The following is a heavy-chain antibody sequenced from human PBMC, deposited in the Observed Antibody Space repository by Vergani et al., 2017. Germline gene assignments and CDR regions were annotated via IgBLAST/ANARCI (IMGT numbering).Heavy chain of an antibody. CDR3: ARGTNCSGGSCYVDY. CDR2: IYYSGST. CDR1: GGSISSYY. J-gene: IGHJ4*02. Sequence: QVQLQESGPGLVKPSETLSLTCTVSGGSISSYYWSWIRQPPGKGSLWIRYIYYSGSTNYNPSLKSRVTISVDTSKNQFSLKLSSVTAADTAVYYCARGTNCSGGSCYVDYWGQGTLVTVSS. D-gene: IGHD2-15*01. V-gene: IGHV4-59*01.